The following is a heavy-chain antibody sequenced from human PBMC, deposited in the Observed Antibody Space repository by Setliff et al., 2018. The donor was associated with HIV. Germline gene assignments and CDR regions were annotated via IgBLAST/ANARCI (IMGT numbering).Heavy chain of an antibody. V-gene: IGHV4-39*01. Sequence: SETLSLTCTVSGGSIRSSTYYWGWIRQPPGKGLEWIGSIYYSGSTYYNPSLNSRVTISVDTPKNQFSLRLSSVTAADTAVYYCARRGDYYYDSSGAGGAVDIWGQGTMVTVSS. D-gene: IGHD3-22*01. CDR3: ARRGDYYYDSSGAGGAVDI. CDR1: GGSIRSSTYY. CDR2: IYYSGST. J-gene: IGHJ3*02.